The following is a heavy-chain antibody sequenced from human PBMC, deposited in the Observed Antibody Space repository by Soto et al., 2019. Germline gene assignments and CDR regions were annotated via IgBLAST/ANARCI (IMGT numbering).Heavy chain of an antibody. CDR2: ISGSADST. CDR1: GFSFSSFA. CDR3: AKTRGAMIYAISVYGMDV. J-gene: IGHJ6*02. Sequence: EVQLLESGGGFIHPGGSLRLSCAASGFSFSSFAMNWVRQAPGKGLAWVSIISGSADSTFYADSVKGRFTISRDNSKGTLYLQINSLRAEDTAVYYCAKTRGAMIYAISVYGMDVWGQGTTVTVSS. D-gene: IGHD2-8*01. V-gene: IGHV3-23*01.